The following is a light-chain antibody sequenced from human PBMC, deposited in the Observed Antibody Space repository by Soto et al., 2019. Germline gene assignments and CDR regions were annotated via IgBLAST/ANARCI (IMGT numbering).Light chain of an antibody. CDR1: SGHSSYA. CDR3: QTWGNAIWV. J-gene: IGLJ3*02. V-gene: IGLV4-69*01. CDR2: LNSDGSQ. Sequence: QPVLTQSPSASASLGASVKLTCTLSSGHSSYAIAWLQQQPEKGPRYLMKLNSDGSQSKGDGIPDRFSGSSSGAEPYLTISRLHSYHESNYYCQTWGNAIWVFAGGTKLTVL.